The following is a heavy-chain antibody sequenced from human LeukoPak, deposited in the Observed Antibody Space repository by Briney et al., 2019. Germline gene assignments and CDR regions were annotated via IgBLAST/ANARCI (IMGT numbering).Heavy chain of an antibody. CDR2: ISNDVIST. D-gene: IGHD6-19*01. CDR3: ARAVAGTRNAFDL. V-gene: IGHV3-74*01. J-gene: IGHJ3*01. CDR1: GFTFSTHW. Sequence: GGSLRLSCEASGFTFSTHWMHWVRQVPGKGLVRISRISNDVISTISTSYADSVKGRFTISRDNAKNTLYLQMNSLIAEDTAVNYCARAVAGTRNAFDLWGQGTMVTVSS.